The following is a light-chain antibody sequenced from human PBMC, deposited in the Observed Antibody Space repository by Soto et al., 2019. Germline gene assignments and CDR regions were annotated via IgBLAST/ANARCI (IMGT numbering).Light chain of an antibody. CDR2: GAS. CDR1: QSVNNNY. CDR3: QQHSRSIT. V-gene: IGKV3-20*01. Sequence: MLTQSPGTLSWSPGERATLSWRASQSVNNNYLAWYQQKPGQSPRLLIYGASIRATAIPDRFSGSASGTDFTLTISRLEPEDSAVYYCQQHSRSITFGGGTKVDIK. J-gene: IGKJ4*01.